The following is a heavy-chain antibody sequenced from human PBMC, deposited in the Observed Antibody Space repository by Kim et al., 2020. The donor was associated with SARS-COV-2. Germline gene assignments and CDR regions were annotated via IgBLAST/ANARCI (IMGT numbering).Heavy chain of an antibody. J-gene: IGHJ3*01. CDR1: GFIFSNHA. D-gene: IGHD5-12*01. V-gene: IGHV3-23*01. CDR3: AKEYTGLTKGSFDV. Sequence: GGSLRLSCAVSGFIFSNHAINWVRQSPGKGLERVSGITGSSGMTFYADSVKGRFTISRDNSKNTVYLEMNSLRTEDTALYYCAKEYTGLTKGSFDVWGRG. CDR2: ITGSSGMT.